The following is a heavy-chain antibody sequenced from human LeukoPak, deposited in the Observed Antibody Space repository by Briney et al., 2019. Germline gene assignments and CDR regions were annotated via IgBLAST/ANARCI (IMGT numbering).Heavy chain of an antibody. CDR2: INHSGST. J-gene: IGHJ6*03. D-gene: IGHD6-13*01. CDR3: ARGIAYYYYYMDV. Sequence: SEPVSLTCAVYGESFSGYYWSWIRQPPGKGLEWIGEINHSGSTNYNPSLKSRVTISVDTSKNQFSLKLSSVTAADTAVYYCARGIAYYYYYMDVWGKGTTVTVSS. CDR1: GESFSGYY. V-gene: IGHV4-34*01.